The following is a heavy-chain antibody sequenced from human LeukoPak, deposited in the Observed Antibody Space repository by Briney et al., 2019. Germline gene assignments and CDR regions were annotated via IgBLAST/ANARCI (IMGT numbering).Heavy chain of an antibody. CDR3: ARGGLDTAMVLKLWWFDP. CDR1: DASINSGGYS. J-gene: IGHJ5*02. Sequence: PSETLSLSCAVSDASINSGGYSWGWVPQRPGKGLEWVGCLYYNGSTYYTPSLKRRLSISGDTSNNQFSLKLSSVTAADTAVYYCARGGLDTAMVLKLWWFDPWGQGTLVTVSS. D-gene: IGHD5-18*01. CDR2: LYYNGST. V-gene: IGHV4-30-4*07.